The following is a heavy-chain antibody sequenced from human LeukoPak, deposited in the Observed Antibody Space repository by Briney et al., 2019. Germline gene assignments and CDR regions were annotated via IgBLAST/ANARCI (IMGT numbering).Heavy chain of an antibody. Sequence: ASVKVSCKASGYTFTSYGISWVRQAPGLGLEWMGWISAYNGNTNYAQKFQGRVTMTEDTSTDTAYMELSSLRSEDTAVYYCATDQLRYGLELDCWGQGTLVTVSS. J-gene: IGHJ4*02. CDR1: GYTFTSYG. CDR3: ATDQLRYGLELDC. D-gene: IGHD3-9*01. CDR2: ISAYNGNT. V-gene: IGHV1-18*01.